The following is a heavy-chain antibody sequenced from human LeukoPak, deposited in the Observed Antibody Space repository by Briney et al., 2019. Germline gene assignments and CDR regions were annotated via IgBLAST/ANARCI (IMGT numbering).Heavy chain of an antibody. CDR1: GYGFASSW. CDR2: IYPDDSDT. J-gene: IGHJ6*03. V-gene: IGHV5-51*01. D-gene: IGHD2-8*01. CDR3: ARHGHCTNGVCYSNYYYHMDV. Sequence: GESLKISCKGSGYGFASSWIGWVRQMPGEGLEWMGIIYPDDSDTRYSPSFEGQITISVDKSISTAYLQWSSLKASDTAVYYCARHGHCTNGVCYSNYYYHMDVWGKGTTVTVSS.